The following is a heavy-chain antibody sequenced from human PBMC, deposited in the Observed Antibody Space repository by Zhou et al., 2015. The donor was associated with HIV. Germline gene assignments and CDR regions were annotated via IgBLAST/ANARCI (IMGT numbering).Heavy chain of an antibody. V-gene: IGHV1-2*04. CDR3: ARDRHEDIVVVPAAMSYYYYGMDV. Sequence: QVQLVQSGAEVKKPGASVKVSCTTSDYTFTDYYIHWVRQAPGQGLEWVGWINPNSGDTKYAQVFQGWVTMARDTSTSTAYMELSRLKSDDTAVYYCARDRHEDIVVVPAAMSYYYYGMDVWGQGTTVTVSS. CDR1: DYTFTDYY. D-gene: IGHD2-2*01. J-gene: IGHJ6*02. CDR2: INPNSGDT.